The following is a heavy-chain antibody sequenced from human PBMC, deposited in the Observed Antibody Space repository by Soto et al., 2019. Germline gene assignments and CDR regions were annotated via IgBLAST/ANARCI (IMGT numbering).Heavy chain of an antibody. D-gene: IGHD3-16*01. CDR3: ARAFRGSPYGMDV. CDR1: GYHFAYFW. CDR2: IYPGNSDT. J-gene: IGHJ6*02. Sequence: PGESLKISCKGSGYHFAYFWIGWVRQMPGRGLELMGIIYPGNSDTTYSPSFQGQVTISADKSIRTAYLQWRSLRASDTAIYYCARAFRGSPYGMDVWGQGTTVTVSS. V-gene: IGHV5-51*01.